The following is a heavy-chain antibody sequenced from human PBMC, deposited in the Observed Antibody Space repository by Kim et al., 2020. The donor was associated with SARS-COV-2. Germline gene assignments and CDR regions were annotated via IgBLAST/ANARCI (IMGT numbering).Heavy chain of an antibody. Sequence: GGSLRLSRAASGFTFNTYGMHWVRQAPGKGLEWVAVISYDGSIKYYADSVKGRFTISRDNSKNTLYLQMNSLRIEDTAVYYCAKSFSGSYFGYDYWGQGTLVTVSS. CDR1: GFTFNTYG. J-gene: IGHJ4*02. CDR2: ISYDGSIK. CDR3: AKSFSGSYFGYDY. V-gene: IGHV3-30*18. D-gene: IGHD1-26*01.